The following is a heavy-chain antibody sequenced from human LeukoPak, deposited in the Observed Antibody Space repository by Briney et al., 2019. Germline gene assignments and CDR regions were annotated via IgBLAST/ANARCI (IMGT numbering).Heavy chain of an antibody. CDR3: AGGRGHSPNYFDP. J-gene: IGHJ5*02. Sequence: PGRSLRLSCAASGFTFISFEMNWIRQAPGKGLEWVSYISSTGTTKYYADSVKGRFTIFRDNAKNSLYLQMNSLRVEEEGVYYCAGGRGHSPNYFDPWGQGALVTVSP. CDR2: ISSTGTTK. CDR1: GFTFISFE. V-gene: IGHV3-48*03. D-gene: IGHD2-8*01.